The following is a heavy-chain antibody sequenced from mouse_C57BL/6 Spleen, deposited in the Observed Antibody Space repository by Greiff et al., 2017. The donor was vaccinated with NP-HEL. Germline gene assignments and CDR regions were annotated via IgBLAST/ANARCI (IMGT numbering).Heavy chain of an antibody. V-gene: IGHV5-17*01. CDR2: ISSGSSTI. J-gene: IGHJ4*01. CDR3: AGRGKRGRDYAMDD. Sequence: EVHLVESGGGLVKPGGSLKLSCAASGFTFSDYGMHWVRQAPEKGLEWVAYISSGSSTIYYADTVKGRFTISRDNAKNTLFLQMTSLRSEDTAMYYCAGRGKRGRDYAMDDWGQGTSVTVA. CDR1: GFTFSDYG.